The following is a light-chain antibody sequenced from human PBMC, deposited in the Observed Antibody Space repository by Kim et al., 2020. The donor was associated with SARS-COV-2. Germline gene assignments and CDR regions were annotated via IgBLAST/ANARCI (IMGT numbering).Light chain of an antibody. V-gene: IGKV3-15*01. Sequence: VPLGDGATLSCRASQTIDRDLAWYQQKPGQPPRLLIYDSSTRAPGVPARFHGSGSGTDFTLTINSLQSEDLAVYYCQHYNEWPPWTFGRGTKLEI. CDR3: QHYNEWPPWT. CDR2: DSS. CDR1: QTIDRD. J-gene: IGKJ1*01.